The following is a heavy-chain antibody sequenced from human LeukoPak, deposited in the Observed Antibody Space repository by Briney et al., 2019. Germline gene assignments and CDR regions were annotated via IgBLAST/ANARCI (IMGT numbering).Heavy chain of an antibody. J-gene: IGHJ5*02. CDR2: IYYSGTP. D-gene: IGHD3-9*01. Sequence: SETLSLTCTVSGGSISSSSYYWGWIRQPPGKGLEWFGSIYYSGTPYYNPSHKSRVTISVDTPKNQFSVKLSSVTAADTAVYYCARFEGNDWFDPWGQGTLVTVSS. CDR1: GGSISSSSYY. V-gene: IGHV4-39*01. CDR3: ARFEGNDWFDP.